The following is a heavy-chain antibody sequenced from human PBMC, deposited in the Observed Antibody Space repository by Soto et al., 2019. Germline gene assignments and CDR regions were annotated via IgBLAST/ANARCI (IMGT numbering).Heavy chain of an antibody. CDR2: INHSGST. V-gene: IGHV4-34*01. Sequence: QVQLQQWGAGLLKPSETLSLTCAVYGGSFSGYYWSWIRQPPGKGLEWIGEINHSGSTNYNPSLKSRVTISVDTSKNQFSLTLSSVTAADTAVYYCARPYAYSGSYYWFDPWGQGTLVTVSS. D-gene: IGHD1-26*01. J-gene: IGHJ5*02. CDR3: ARPYAYSGSYYWFDP. CDR1: GGSFSGYY.